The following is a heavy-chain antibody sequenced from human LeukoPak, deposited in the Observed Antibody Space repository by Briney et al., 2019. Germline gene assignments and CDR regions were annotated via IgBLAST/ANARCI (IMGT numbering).Heavy chain of an antibody. Sequence: SGGSLRLSCAASGFTFSSFDMHWVRQPTGQGLEWVSTIGTASDTYYPGSVEGRFTLSRDNAKNSLYLQMNSLTAGDTAVYYCVRGPPRGKYYYMDVWGKGTTVTVSS. CDR2: IGTASDT. CDR3: VRGPPRGKYYYMDV. D-gene: IGHD1-1*01. J-gene: IGHJ6*03. CDR1: GFTFSSFD. V-gene: IGHV3-13*01.